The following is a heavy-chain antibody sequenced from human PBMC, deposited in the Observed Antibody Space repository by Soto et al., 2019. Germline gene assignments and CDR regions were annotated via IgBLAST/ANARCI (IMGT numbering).Heavy chain of an antibody. D-gene: IGHD5-18*01. J-gene: IGHJ4*02. CDR1: GYTFTNNV. Sequence: ASVKVSCKTSGYTFTNNVMHWVRQAPGQRLEWIGWVNAGNDNTKWSREFQGRLTLTKDTSATTAYMELSSLTPEDTAIYFCAREVPYGYSRFDYWGQGTLVTVSS. CDR3: AREVPYGYSRFDY. CDR2: VNAGNDNT. V-gene: IGHV1-3*01.